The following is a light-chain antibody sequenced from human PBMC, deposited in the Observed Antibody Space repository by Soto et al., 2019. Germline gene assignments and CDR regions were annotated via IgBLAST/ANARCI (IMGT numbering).Light chain of an antibody. V-gene: IGLV2-8*01. CDR1: SSDVGGYKY. J-gene: IGLJ1*01. Sequence: QSVLTQPPSASGSPGQSVTISCTVTSSDVGGYKYVSWHQQHPGKVPKLMIYEVSKRPSGVRDRFAGSKAGNTASLTVSGLQAEDEADYYCSSYGGSNIDYVVGTGTRSPS. CDR2: EVS. CDR3: SSYGGSNIDYV.